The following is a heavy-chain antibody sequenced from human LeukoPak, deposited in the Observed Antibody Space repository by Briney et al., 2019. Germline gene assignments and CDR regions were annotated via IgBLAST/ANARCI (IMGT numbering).Heavy chain of an antibody. CDR1: RFTFSSYW. Sequence: PGGSLILSCAASRFTFSSYWMSWVRQAPGKGLEWVADIKQDGSEKYFADSVKGRFTISRDNAKNSLYLQMNSLRPEDTAVYYCARSTYGAFDIWGQGTMVAVSS. D-gene: IGHD4-17*01. CDR2: IKQDGSEK. V-gene: IGHV3-7*05. J-gene: IGHJ3*02. CDR3: ARSTYGAFDI.